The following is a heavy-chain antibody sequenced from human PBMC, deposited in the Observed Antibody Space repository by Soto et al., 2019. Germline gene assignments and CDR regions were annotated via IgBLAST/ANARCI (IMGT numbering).Heavy chain of an antibody. D-gene: IGHD3-16*01. CDR2: IWYDGSNK. CDR3: ARGPARWKKAHFLRGGIDY. Sequence: GGSLRLSCAASGFTFSSYGIHWVRQAPGKGLEWVAVIWYDGSNKNYADSVKGRFTISRDNSKNTLYLQMNSLRAEDTAMYYCARGPARWKKAHFLRGGIDYWGQGTLVTVSS. V-gene: IGHV3-33*01. CDR1: GFTFSSYG. J-gene: IGHJ4*02.